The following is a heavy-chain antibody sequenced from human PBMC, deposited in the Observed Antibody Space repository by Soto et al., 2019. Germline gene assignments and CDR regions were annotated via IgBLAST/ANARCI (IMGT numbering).Heavy chain of an antibody. CDR1: GFTFRSYG. Sequence: PGGSLRLSCATSGFTFRSYGMHWVRQARGKVLEWVAVISYDGSNKYYADSVKGRFTISRDNSKNTLYLQMNSLRAEDTAVYYCAKDLGDFWSGHYGMDVWGQGTTVTVSS. CDR2: ISYDGSNK. D-gene: IGHD3-3*01. J-gene: IGHJ6*02. V-gene: IGHV3-30*18. CDR3: AKDLGDFWSGHYGMDV.